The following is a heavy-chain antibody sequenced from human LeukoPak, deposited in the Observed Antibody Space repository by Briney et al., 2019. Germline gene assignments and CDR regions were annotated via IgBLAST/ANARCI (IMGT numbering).Heavy chain of an antibody. CDR3: ARGWSYYDFWSGYPRLYYFDY. CDR2: MNPNSGNT. V-gene: IGHV1-8*01. Sequence: ASVKVSCKASGYTFTSYDINWVRQATGQGLEWMGWMNPNSGNTGYAQKFQGRVTMTRNTSISTAYMEVSSLRSEGTGVYYCARGWSYYDFWSGYPRLYYFDYWGQGTLVTVSS. CDR1: GYTFTSYD. J-gene: IGHJ4*02. D-gene: IGHD3-3*01.